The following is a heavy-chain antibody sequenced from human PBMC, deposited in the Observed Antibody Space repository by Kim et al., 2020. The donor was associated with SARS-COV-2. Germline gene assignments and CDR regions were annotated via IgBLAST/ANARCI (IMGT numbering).Heavy chain of an antibody. CDR3: AREPPRPESYYSLDY. J-gene: IGHJ4*02. CDR1: GFTFSSYE. D-gene: IGHD3-10*01. Sequence: GGSLRLSCAASGFTFSSYEMNWVRQAPGKGLEWVSYISSSGTTIYYADSVKGRLTNSRDNAKKSLYLQMNSLRAEDTAVYYCAREPPRPESYYSLDYWGQGTLVTVS. CDR2: ISSSGTTI. V-gene: IGHV3-48*03.